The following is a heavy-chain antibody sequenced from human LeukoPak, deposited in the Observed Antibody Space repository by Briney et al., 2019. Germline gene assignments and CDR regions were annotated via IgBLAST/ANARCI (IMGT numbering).Heavy chain of an antibody. Sequence: SETLSLTCTVSGGSISSYYWSWIRQPPGKGLEWIGCIYYSGSTNYNPSLKSRVTISVDTSKNQFSLKLSSVTAADTAVYYCARGSRVTMIVVRNDAFDIWGQGTMVTVSS. CDR2: IYYSGST. CDR1: GGSISSYY. J-gene: IGHJ3*02. CDR3: ARGSRVTMIVVRNDAFDI. V-gene: IGHV4-59*08. D-gene: IGHD3-22*01.